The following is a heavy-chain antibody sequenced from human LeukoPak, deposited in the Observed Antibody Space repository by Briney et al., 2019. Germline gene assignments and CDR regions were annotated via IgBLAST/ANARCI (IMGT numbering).Heavy chain of an antibody. CDR2: IYNSGST. CDR3: AREYRSSWYLNWFDP. V-gene: IGHV4-38-2*02. Sequence: SETLSLTCTVSGYSISSGYYWGWIRQSPGRGLEWIGSIYNSGSTYYNPSLKSRVTISIDTSKNQFSLKLSSVTAADTAVYYCAREYRSSWYLNWFDPWGQGTLVTVSS. J-gene: IGHJ5*02. D-gene: IGHD6-13*01. CDR1: GYSISSGYY.